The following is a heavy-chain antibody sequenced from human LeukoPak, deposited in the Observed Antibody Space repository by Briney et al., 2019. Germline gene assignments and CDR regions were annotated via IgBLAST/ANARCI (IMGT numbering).Heavy chain of an antibody. Sequence: GGSLRLSCAASESTFSSYAMSWVRQAPGKGLEWVSAISGSGGSTYYADSVKGRFTISRDNSKNTLYLQMNSLRAEDTAVYYCAKGDLYSSSWYDAFDIWGQGTMVTVSS. CDR3: AKGDLYSSSWYDAFDI. CDR2: ISGSGGST. CDR1: ESTFSSYA. J-gene: IGHJ3*02. V-gene: IGHV3-23*01. D-gene: IGHD6-13*01.